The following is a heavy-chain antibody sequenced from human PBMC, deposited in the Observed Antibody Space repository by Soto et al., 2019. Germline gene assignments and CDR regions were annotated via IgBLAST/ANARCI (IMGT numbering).Heavy chain of an antibody. Sequence: GPGVKKPGASVKVSCKTSGYTPTNYDIGWVRQAPGQGLEYMGWISAYNGNTNYARKLQDRVTLTTDTSTRTANMELRSLQADDTAIYYCARGLYRRGTYYAFDNWGQGTLVTVSS. CDR2: ISAYNGNT. J-gene: IGHJ1*01. CDR3: ARGLYRRGTYYAFDN. V-gene: IGHV1-18*01. D-gene: IGHD1-26*01. CDR1: GYTPTNYD.